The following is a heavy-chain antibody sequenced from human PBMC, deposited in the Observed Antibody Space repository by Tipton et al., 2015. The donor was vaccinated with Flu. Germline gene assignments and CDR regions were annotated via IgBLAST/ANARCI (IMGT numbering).Heavy chain of an antibody. J-gene: IGHJ4*02. V-gene: IGHV4-59*01. CDR3: ARDRRDDSSGYYSDWGYYFDY. Sequence: LRLSCTVSGGSISSYYWSWIRQPPGKGLEWIGYIYYSGSTNYNPSLKSRVTISVDTSKNQFSLKLSSVTAADTAVYYCARDRRDDSSGYYSDWGYYFDYWGQGTLVTVSS. CDR1: GGSISSYY. D-gene: IGHD3-22*01. CDR2: IYYSGST.